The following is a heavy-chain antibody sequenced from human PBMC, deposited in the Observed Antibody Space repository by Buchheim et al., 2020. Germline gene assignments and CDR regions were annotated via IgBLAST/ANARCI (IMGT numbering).Heavy chain of an antibody. CDR2: ISSTGGTI. CDR3: ARYCSGGSCYSTDSNFDY. Sequence: EVQLVESGGGLVQPGGSLRLSCTASGFTFRSYEMNWVRQAPGKGLEWVSYISSTGGTIHYADSVKGRFTISSDNAKNSLYLQMDSLRAEDTAVYYCARYCSGGSCYSTDSNFDYWGQGTL. D-gene: IGHD2-15*01. J-gene: IGHJ4*02. V-gene: IGHV3-48*03. CDR1: GFTFRSYE.